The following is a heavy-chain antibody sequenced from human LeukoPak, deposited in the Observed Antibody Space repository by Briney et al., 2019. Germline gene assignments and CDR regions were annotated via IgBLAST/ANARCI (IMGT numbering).Heavy chain of an antibody. CDR3: ARRSLNYDSSGYYAAEYYYYMDV. CDR2: ISAYNGNT. D-gene: IGHD3-22*01. J-gene: IGHJ6*03. CDR1: GYTFTNYG. Sequence: GASVKVSCKASGYTFTNYGISWVRQAPRQGLEWMGWISAYNGNTNYAQKLQGRVTMTTDTSTSTAYMELRSLRSDDTAVYYCARRSLNYDSSGYYAAEYYYYMDVWGKGTTVTISS. V-gene: IGHV1-18*01.